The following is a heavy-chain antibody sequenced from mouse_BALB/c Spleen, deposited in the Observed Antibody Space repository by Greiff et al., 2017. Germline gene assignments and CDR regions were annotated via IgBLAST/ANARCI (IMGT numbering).Heavy chain of an antibody. D-gene: IGHD1-1*01. J-gene: IGHJ4*01. Sequence: QVQLQQSGAELMKPGASVKISCKATGYTFSSYWIEWVKQRPGHGLEWIGEILPGSGSTNYNEKFKGKATFTADTSSNTAYMQLSSLTSEDSAVYYCARWTVVAGGWDYWGQGTSVTVSS. CDR1: GYTFSSYW. V-gene: IGHV1-9*01. CDR2: ILPGSGST. CDR3: ARWTVVAGGWDY.